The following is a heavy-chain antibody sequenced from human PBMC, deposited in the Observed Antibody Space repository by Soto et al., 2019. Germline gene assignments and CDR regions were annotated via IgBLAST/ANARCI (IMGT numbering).Heavy chain of an antibody. CDR3: ARDLSQEDLLYYFDY. J-gene: IGHJ4*02. D-gene: IGHD3-16*01. CDR2: IWYDGSNK. CDR1: GFTFSSYG. Sequence: QVQLVESGGGVVQPGRSLRLSCAASGFTFSSYGMHWVRQAPGKGLEWVAVIWYDGSNKYYADSVKGRFTISRDNSKNTLYLQMNSLRAEDTAVYYCARDLSQEDLLYYFDYWGQGTLVTVSS. V-gene: IGHV3-33*01.